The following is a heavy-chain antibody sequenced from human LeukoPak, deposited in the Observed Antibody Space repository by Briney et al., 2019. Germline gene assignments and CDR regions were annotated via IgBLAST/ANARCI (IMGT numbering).Heavy chain of an antibody. D-gene: IGHD6-19*01. CDR3: ARVQYSSGWYDY. V-gene: IGHV4-34*01. J-gene: IGHJ4*02. CDR1: GGSFSGYY. Sequence: PSETLSLTCAVYGGSFSGYYWSWIRQPPGKGLEWIGEINHSGSTNYNPSLKSRVTISVDTSKNQFSLKLSSVTAADTAVYYCARVQYSSGWYDYWGQGTLVTVSS. CDR2: INHSGST.